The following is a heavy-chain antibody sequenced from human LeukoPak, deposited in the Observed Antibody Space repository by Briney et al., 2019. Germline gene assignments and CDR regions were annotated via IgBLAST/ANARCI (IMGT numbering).Heavy chain of an antibody. Sequence: SVKVSCKASGGTFSSYAISWVRQAPGQGLEWMGGIIPIFGTANYAQKFQGRVTITADESTSTAYMELSSLRSEDTAVYYCARVDRDGYSRLDYWGQGTLVTVSS. D-gene: IGHD5-24*01. CDR2: IIPIFGTA. CDR1: GGTFSSYA. CDR3: ARVDRDGYSRLDY. V-gene: IGHV1-69*01. J-gene: IGHJ4*02.